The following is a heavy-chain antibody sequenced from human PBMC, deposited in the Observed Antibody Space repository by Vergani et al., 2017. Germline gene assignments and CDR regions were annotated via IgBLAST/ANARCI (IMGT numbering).Heavy chain of an antibody. CDR3: TRDNEWELHNYYYYGMDV. J-gene: IGHJ6*02. V-gene: IGHV3-73*01. Sequence: EVQLVESGGGLVQPGGSLKLSCAASGFTFSGSAMHWVRQASGKGLEWVGRIRSKANSYATAYAASVKGRFTISRDDSKNTAYLQMNSLKTEDTAVYYCTRDNEWELHNYYYYGMDVWGQGTTVTVSS. CDR2: IRSKANSYAT. D-gene: IGHD1-26*01. CDR1: GFTFSGSA.